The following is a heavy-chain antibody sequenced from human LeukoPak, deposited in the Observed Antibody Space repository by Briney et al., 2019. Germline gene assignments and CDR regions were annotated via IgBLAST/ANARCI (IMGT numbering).Heavy chain of an antibody. CDR1: SGSISSFY. CDR3: ARGGNYGDYDGCFDY. Sequence: PSETLSLTCTVSSGSISSFYWIWIRQPPGKGLEWIGYIYYSGSTNYNPSLRSRVTISVDTSKNQFSLKLSSVTAADTAVYYLARGGNYGDYDGCFDYWGQGTLVTVSS. V-gene: IGHV4-59*08. J-gene: IGHJ4*02. D-gene: IGHD4-17*01. CDR2: IYYSGST.